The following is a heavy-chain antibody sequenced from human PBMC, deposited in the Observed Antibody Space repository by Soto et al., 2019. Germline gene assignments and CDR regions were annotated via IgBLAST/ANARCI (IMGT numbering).Heavy chain of an antibody. CDR2: INYRGTT. CDR1: GGPVSNGDSY. CDR3: ARDAPGAAPY. Sequence: PSETLSLTCPVSGGPVSNGDSYLNWIRQHPEKGLEWMGYINYRGTTNYNAALKSRILISVDTSKNQFSLRLTSVTAADTAVYYCARDAPGAAPYWGQGTLVTVSS. J-gene: IGHJ4*02. D-gene: IGHD6-13*01. V-gene: IGHV4-31*03.